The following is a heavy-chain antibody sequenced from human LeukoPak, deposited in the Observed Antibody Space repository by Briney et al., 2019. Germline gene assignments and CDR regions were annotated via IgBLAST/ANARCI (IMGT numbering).Heavy chain of an antibody. J-gene: IGHJ4*02. Sequence: PSETLSLTCAVSGGSISSGGYSWGWIRQPPGKGLEWIGYIYHSGSTYYNPSLKSRVTISVDRSKNQFSLKLSSVTAADTAVYYCARGRRDFDYWGQGTLVTVSS. CDR2: IYHSGST. V-gene: IGHV4-30-2*01. CDR3: ARGRRDFDY. CDR1: GGSISSGGYS.